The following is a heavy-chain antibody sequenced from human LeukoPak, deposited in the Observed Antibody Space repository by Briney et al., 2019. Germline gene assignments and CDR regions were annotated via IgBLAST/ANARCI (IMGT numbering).Heavy chain of an antibody. Sequence: SETLSLNCHVSGASNKNYYCSWIRQPPGERLEWIGYISYSGSTRYNPSLRSRVTMSVDTSSDQFSLNLNSVTAADTAVYYCARHDRMADYDDPNWFEPWGQGILVTVSS. J-gene: IGHJ5*02. CDR1: GASNKNYY. V-gene: IGHV4-59*08. CDR2: ISYSGST. CDR3: ARHDRMADYDDPNWFEP. D-gene: IGHD4-17*01.